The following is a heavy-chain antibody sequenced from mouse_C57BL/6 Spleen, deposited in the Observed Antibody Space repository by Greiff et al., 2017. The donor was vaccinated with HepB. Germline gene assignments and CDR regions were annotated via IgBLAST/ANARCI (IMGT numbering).Heavy chain of an antibody. CDR1: GYTFTDYN. Sequence: VQLKQSGPELVKPGASVKIPCKASGYTFTDYNMDWVKQSHGKSLEWIGDVNPNNGGTIYNQKFKGKATLTVDKSSSTAYMELRSLTSEDTAVYYCARREIYDGYYLDYWGQGTTLTVSS. D-gene: IGHD2-3*01. CDR3: ARREIYDGYYLDY. V-gene: IGHV1-18*01. J-gene: IGHJ2*01. CDR2: VNPNNGGT.